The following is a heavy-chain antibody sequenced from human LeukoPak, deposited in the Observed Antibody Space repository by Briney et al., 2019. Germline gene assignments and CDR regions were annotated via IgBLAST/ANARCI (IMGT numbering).Heavy chain of an antibody. V-gene: IGHV3-7*04. J-gene: IGHJ4*02. D-gene: IGHD5-24*01. CDR3: TRVGYIDEGIDY. CDR2: IKQDGSKK. CDR1: GFPFSSYW. Sequence: PGGSRRLSCVASGFPFSSYWMTWVRQAPGKGLEWVANIKQDGSKKSYVDSVKGRFTISRDNAKNSLYLQMNSLRAEDTAIYYCTRVGYIDEGIDYWGQGTLVTISS.